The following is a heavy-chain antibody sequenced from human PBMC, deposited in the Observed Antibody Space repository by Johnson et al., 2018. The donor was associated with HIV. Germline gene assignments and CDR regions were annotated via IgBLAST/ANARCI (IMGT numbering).Heavy chain of an antibody. Sequence: VQLVESGGGLVQPGGSLRLSCAASGFIFSSSWIHWVRQAPGKGLVWVSRSNSDGSRTNYADSVTGRFTISRDKAKNSLFLHMNSLRAEDTALYYCAIHRGVYPTSPGGVGAFDFWGPGTMVTVSS. CDR1: GFIFSSSW. J-gene: IGHJ3*01. V-gene: IGHV3-74*01. CDR2: SNSDGSRT. CDR3: AIHRGVYPTSPGGVGAFDF. D-gene: IGHD5-18*01.